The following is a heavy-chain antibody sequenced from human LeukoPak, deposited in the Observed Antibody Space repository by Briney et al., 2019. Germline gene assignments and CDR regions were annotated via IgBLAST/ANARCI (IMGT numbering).Heavy chain of an antibody. D-gene: IGHD5-12*01. V-gene: IGHV3-23*01. Sequence: GGSLRLSCAASGFTFSSYAMSWVRQAPGKGLEWVSAISGSGGSTYYADSVKGRFTISRDNSKNTLYLQMNSLRAEDTAVYYCAKDLYIVATTGDDAFDIWGQGTMVTVSS. CDR1: GFTFSSYA. CDR3: AKDLYIVATTGDDAFDI. CDR2: ISGSGGST. J-gene: IGHJ3*02.